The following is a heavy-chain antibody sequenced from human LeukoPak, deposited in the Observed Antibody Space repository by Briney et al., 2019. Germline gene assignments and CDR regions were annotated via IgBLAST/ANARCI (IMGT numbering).Heavy chain of an antibody. Sequence: SETLSLTCTVSGYSISSGYYWGWIRQPPGKGLEWIGSIYHSGSTYYNPSLKSRVTISVGTSKNQFSLKLSSVTAADTAAYYCANGDYPYYFDYWGQGTLVTVSS. CDR1: GYSISSGYY. CDR2: IYHSGST. D-gene: IGHD4-17*01. CDR3: ANGDYPYYFDY. V-gene: IGHV4-38-2*02. J-gene: IGHJ4*02.